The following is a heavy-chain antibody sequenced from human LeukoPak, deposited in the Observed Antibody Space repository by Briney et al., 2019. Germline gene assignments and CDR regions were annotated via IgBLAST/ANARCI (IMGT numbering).Heavy chain of an antibody. CDR3: ARDRRNTGSFFDY. CDR2: ISSSSATI. Sequence: PGGSLRLSCAASGFIFSSYSMNWVRQTPGKGLEWVSYISSSSATIYYADSMKGRFTISRDNAKNSLYLQMNSLRAEDTAVYYCARDRRNTGSFFDYWGQGTLVTVSS. D-gene: IGHD1-26*01. V-gene: IGHV3-48*01. CDR1: GFIFSSYS. J-gene: IGHJ4*02.